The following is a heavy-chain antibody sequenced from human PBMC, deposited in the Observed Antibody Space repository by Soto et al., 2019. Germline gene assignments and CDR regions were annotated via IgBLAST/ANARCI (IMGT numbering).Heavy chain of an antibody. CDR2: ISYDGSNK. CDR3: AKEIIGGYYYYGMDV. V-gene: IGHV3-30*18. J-gene: IGHJ6*02. Sequence: PGGSLRLSCSASGFTFSSYGMHWVRQAPGKGLEWVAVISYDGSNKYDADSVKGRFTISRDNSKNTLYLQMNSLRAEDTAVYYCAKEIIGGYYYYGMDVWGQGTTVTVSS. CDR1: GFTFSSYG.